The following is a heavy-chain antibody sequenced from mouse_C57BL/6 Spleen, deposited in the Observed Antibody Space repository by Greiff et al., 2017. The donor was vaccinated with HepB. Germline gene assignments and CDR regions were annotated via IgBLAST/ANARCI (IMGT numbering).Heavy chain of an antibody. CDR2: IRNKANGYTT. CDR3: ARYQGTDWYFDV. Sequence: EVKLEESGGGLVQPGGSLSLSCAASGFTFTDYYMSWVRQPPGKALEWLGFIRNKANGYTTEYSASVQGRFTISRDNSQSILYLQMNALRAEDSATYYCARYQGTDWYFDVWGTGTTVTVSS. J-gene: IGHJ1*03. D-gene: IGHD2-14*01. CDR1: GFTFTDYY. V-gene: IGHV7-3*01.